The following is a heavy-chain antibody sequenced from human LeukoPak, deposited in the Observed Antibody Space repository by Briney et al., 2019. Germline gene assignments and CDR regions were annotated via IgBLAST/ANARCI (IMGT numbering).Heavy chain of an antibody. Sequence: ASVKVSCKTSGYTFTGYYMHWIRQAPGQGLEWMGRINPNSGDTNYAQKFQDRVTMTRDTSLNTPYLDLTRLTSEDTAFYYCARDRLSYGDIDYWGQGTLVTVSS. CDR2: INPNSGDT. D-gene: IGHD4-17*01. CDR1: GYTFTGYY. V-gene: IGHV1-2*06. CDR3: ARDRLSYGDIDY. J-gene: IGHJ4*02.